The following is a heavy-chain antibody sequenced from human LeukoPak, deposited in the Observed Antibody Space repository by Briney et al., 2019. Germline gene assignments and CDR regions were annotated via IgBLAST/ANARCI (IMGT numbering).Heavy chain of an antibody. CDR1: GFTFRTSW. CDR3: ARDPTSSWETAFDI. CDR2: ITSSSSYI. Sequence: GGSLRLSCGASGFTFRTSWMNWVRQAPGKGLEWVSSITSSSSYIYYADSVKGRFTISRDNAKNSLYLQMNSLRAEDTAVYYCARDPTSSWETAFDIWGQGTMVTVSS. V-gene: IGHV3-21*01. D-gene: IGHD1-26*01. J-gene: IGHJ3*02.